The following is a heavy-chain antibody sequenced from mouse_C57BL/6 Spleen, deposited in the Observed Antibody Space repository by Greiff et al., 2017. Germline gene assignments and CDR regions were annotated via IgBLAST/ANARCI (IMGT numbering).Heavy chain of an antibody. D-gene: IGHD2-4*01. Sequence: LQQPGAELVRPGTSVKLSCKASGYTFTSYWMHWVKQRPGQGLEWIGVIDPSDSYTNYNQKFKGKATLTVDTSSSTAYMQLSSLTSEDSAVYYCARSIDYDRGFDYWGQGTTLTVSS. J-gene: IGHJ2*01. CDR1: GYTFTSYW. CDR2: IDPSDSYT. CDR3: ARSIDYDRGFDY. V-gene: IGHV1-59*01.